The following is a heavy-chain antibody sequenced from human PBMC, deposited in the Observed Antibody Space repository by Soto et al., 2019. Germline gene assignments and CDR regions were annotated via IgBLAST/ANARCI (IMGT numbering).Heavy chain of an antibody. CDR1: GFTFSRHT. V-gene: IGHV3-30-3*01. J-gene: IGHJ4*02. CDR2: ISDDGSNT. CDR3: AREVYYDWYSGFNTHTYYVDD. Sequence: QVQLVESGGGVVQPGRSLRLSCAASGFTFSRHTMHWVRQAPGKGLEWVATISDDGSNTYYSDSVEGRFTISRDNYKNTLYLQMNSRSRKDTAVHHCAREVYYDWYSGFNTHTYYVDDWGQGTLVTVSS. D-gene: IGHD3-3*01.